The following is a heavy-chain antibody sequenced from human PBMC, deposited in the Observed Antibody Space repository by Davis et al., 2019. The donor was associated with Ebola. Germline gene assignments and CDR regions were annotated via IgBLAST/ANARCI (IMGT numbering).Heavy chain of an antibody. Sequence: GESLKISCAASGFTFSSYWMSWVRQAPGKGLEWVANIIQDGSEKYYVDSVKGRFTISRDNAKNSLYLQMNSLRAEDTAVYYCARHRTLFGVVIAFDYWGQGTLVTVSS. D-gene: IGHD3-3*01. V-gene: IGHV3-7*01. J-gene: IGHJ4*02. CDR1: GFTFSSYW. CDR2: IIQDGSEK. CDR3: ARHRTLFGVVIAFDY.